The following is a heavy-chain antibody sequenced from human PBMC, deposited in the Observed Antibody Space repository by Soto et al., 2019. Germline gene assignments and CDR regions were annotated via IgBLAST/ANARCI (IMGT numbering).Heavy chain of an antibody. Sequence: ASVKVSCKASGYTFTSYGISWVRQAPGQGLEWMGWISAYNGNTNYAQKLQGRVTMTTDTSTSTAYMELRSLRSDDTAVYYCARDILLWFVVFLGANLPSEFDIWGQGTMVTV. CDR1: GYTFTSYG. CDR2: ISAYNGNT. D-gene: IGHD3-10*01. V-gene: IGHV1-18*01. CDR3: ARDILLWFVVFLGANLPSEFDI. J-gene: IGHJ3*02.